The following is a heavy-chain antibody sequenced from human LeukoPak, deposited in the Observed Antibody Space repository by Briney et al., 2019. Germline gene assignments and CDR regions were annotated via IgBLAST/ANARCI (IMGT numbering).Heavy chain of an antibody. Sequence: GGSLRLSCAASGFMFNSYAMSWVGQAPGKGLEWVSLISGSSGYTNYADSVKGRFIISRDNSKNTLYLQMNYLRAEDTAVFYCAKDRYGSGSFFGAWGQGTLVTVSS. CDR1: GFMFNSYA. CDR3: AKDRYGSGSFFGA. CDR2: ISGSSGYT. V-gene: IGHV3-23*01. J-gene: IGHJ5*02. D-gene: IGHD3-10*01.